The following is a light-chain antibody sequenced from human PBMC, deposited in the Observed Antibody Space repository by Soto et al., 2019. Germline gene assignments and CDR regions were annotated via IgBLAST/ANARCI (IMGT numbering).Light chain of an antibody. V-gene: IGKV3-15*01. CDR3: QQYKLWWT. Sequence: EIVITQSPTTLSLSPGERATLSCRASQSLNSDLAWYQQKPGQAPRLLIYGASTRATGIPARFSGSGSGTEFTLTISSLQSEDFAVYYCQQYKLWWTFGQGTKVDIK. J-gene: IGKJ1*01. CDR1: QSLNSD. CDR2: GAS.